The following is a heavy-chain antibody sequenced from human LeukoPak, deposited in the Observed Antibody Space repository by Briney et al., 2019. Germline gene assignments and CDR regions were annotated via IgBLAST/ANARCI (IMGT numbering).Heavy chain of an antibody. CDR3: ARGSGSGYYWEGELPTPYYFDY. CDR1: GGSISSYY. Sequence: SETLSLTCTVSGGSISSYYWSWIRQPPGKGLEWIGYIYYSGITNYNPSLKSRVTISVDTSKNQFSLKLSSVTAADTAVYYCARGSGSGYYWEGELPTPYYFDYWGQGTLVTVSS. J-gene: IGHJ4*02. CDR2: IYYSGIT. V-gene: IGHV4-59*01. D-gene: IGHD3-3*01.